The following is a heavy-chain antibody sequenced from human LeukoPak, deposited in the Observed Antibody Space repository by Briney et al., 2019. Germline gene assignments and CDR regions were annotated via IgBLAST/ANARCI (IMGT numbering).Heavy chain of an antibody. V-gene: IGHV3-23*01. CDR1: GFTFGDYA. CDR3: AKDHPYSSGWYRTAGDFDY. J-gene: IGHJ4*02. D-gene: IGHD6-19*01. CDR2: ISGSGGST. Sequence: GGSLRLSCTASGFTFGDYAMSWVRQAPGKGLEWVSAISGSGGSTYYADSVKGRFTISRDNSKNTLYLQMNSLRAEDTAVYYCAKDHPYSSGWYRTAGDFDYWGQGTLVTVSS.